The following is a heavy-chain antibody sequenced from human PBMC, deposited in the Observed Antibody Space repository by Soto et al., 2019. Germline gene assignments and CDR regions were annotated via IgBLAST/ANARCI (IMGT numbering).Heavy chain of an antibody. Sequence: GGSLRLSCAASGFTFSDYGMHWVRRAPGKGLEWVAVISYDERNKYYADSVKGRFTISRDNSKNTLYLQMNSLRAEDTAMYYCANTNYDFWGMDVWGQGTTVTVSS. V-gene: IGHV3-30*18. CDR2: ISYDERNK. CDR3: ANTNYDFWGMDV. J-gene: IGHJ6*02. CDR1: GFTFSDYG. D-gene: IGHD3-3*01.